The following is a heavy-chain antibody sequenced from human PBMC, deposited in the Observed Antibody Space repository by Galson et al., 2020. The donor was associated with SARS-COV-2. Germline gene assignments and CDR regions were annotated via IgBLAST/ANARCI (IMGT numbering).Heavy chain of an antibody. V-gene: IGHV1-18*01. CDR2: ISAYNGNT. Sequence: ASVKVSCKASGYTFTSYGISWVRQAPGQGLEWMGWISAYNGNTNYAQKLQGRVTMTTDTSTSTAYMELRSLRSDDTAVYYCARVPEEKELWFGGYYYYGMDVWGQGTTVTVSS. D-gene: IGHD3-10*01. CDR3: ARVPEEKELWFGGYYYYGMDV. CDR1: GYTFTSYG. J-gene: IGHJ6*02.